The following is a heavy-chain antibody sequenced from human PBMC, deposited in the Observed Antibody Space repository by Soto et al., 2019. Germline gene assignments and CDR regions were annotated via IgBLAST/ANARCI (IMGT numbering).Heavy chain of an antibody. CDR3: ARDLSGYSLDY. Sequence: QVQLVESGGGVVQPGRSLRLSCAASGFTFSSYGMHWVRQAPGKGLEWVAVIWYDGSNKYYADSVKGRFTISRDVSKNTLYLQMSSLRAEDTAVYYCARDLSGYSLDYGGQGTLVTVSS. V-gene: IGHV3-33*01. D-gene: IGHD5-18*01. CDR1: GFTFSSYG. J-gene: IGHJ4*02. CDR2: IWYDGSNK.